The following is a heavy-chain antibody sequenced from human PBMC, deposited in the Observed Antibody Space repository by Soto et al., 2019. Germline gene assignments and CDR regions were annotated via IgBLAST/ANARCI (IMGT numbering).Heavy chain of an antibody. CDR3: ARVSPRVDYGA. V-gene: IGHV4-31*03. CDR1: GVSISSGGYY. Sequence: QVHLQESGPGLVKPSQTLSLTCTVPGVSISSGGYYWRWIGQHQGKCLEWIGYIYYSGSTYYNPSLKSRVTISVDTSKSQFSLKLSSVTAADPAVYYCARVSPRVDYGAWGQGTLVTVSS. CDR2: IYYSGST. D-gene: IGHD4-17*01. J-gene: IGHJ4*02.